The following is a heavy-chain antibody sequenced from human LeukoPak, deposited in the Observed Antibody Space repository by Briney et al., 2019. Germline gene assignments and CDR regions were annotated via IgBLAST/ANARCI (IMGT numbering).Heavy chain of an antibody. J-gene: IGHJ5*02. CDR2: MNPNSGST. D-gene: IGHD3-22*01. Sequence: ASVKVSCKASGYTFTSYDINWVRQATGQGLEWMGWMNPNSGSTGYAQKFQGRVTITRNTSISTAYMELSGLRSEDTAVYYCARDNYYDSRGYFNWFDPWGQGTLVTVSS. CDR3: ARDNYYDSRGYFNWFDP. V-gene: IGHV1-8*03. CDR1: GYTFTSYD.